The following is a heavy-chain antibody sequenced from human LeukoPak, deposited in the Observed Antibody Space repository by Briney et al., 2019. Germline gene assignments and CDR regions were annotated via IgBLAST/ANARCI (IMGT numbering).Heavy chain of an antibody. CDR1: GFTFSSYG. Sequence: GGSLRLSCAASGFTFSSYGMHWVRQAPGKGLEWVAVAWYDGSKKYSADSVKGRITISRDDSKNTLYLQMNSLRAEDTAVYCRARGVGYYDSSGTIDYWGQGTLVTVSS. D-gene: IGHD3-22*01. CDR2: AWYDGSKK. J-gene: IGHJ4*02. CDR3: ARGVGYYDSSGTIDY. V-gene: IGHV3-33*01.